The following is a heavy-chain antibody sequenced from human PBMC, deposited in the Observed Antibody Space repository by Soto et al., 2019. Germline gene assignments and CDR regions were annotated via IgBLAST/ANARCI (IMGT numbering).Heavy chain of an antibody. CDR3: ASLGPMVRGIYYYYGMDV. CDR1: GDSIGTTHSY. V-gene: IGHV4-30-4*08. Sequence: SETLSLTCTVSGDSIGTTHSYWAWIRQPPGKGLEWIGYIYYSGSTYYNPSLKSRVTISVDTSKNQFSLKLSSVTAADTAVYYCASLGPMVRGIYYYYGMDVWGQGTTVTVSS. J-gene: IGHJ6*02. CDR2: IYYSGST. D-gene: IGHD3-10*01.